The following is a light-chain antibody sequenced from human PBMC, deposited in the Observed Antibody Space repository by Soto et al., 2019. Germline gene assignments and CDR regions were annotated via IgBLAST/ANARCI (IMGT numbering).Light chain of an antibody. Sequence: EIELTQSPATVSLSTGETATLSCRASQNVDKFLAWYQQRPGQPPRLLIFDSSNRATGVPVRFSGSGSGTVFTLTIGSLEPEDSAVYYCQQRKNWPPITFGQGTRLEIK. V-gene: IGKV3-11*01. CDR2: DSS. J-gene: IGKJ5*01. CDR1: QNVDKF. CDR3: QQRKNWPPIT.